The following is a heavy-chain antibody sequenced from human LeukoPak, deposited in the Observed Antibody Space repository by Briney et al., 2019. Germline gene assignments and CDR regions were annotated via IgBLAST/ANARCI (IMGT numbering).Heavy chain of an antibody. CDR3: ASSGSYRFDY. D-gene: IGHD1-26*01. V-gene: IGHV3-48*02. CDR2: ITASGTAM. J-gene: IGHJ4*02. Sequence: GGSLRLSCAASGFTFSSYSMNWVRQAPGKGLEWVSHITASGTAMFYADSVKGRVTISRDNAKNSLYLQMNSLRDEDTAVYYCASSGSYRFDYWGQGTLVTVSS. CDR1: GFTFSSYS.